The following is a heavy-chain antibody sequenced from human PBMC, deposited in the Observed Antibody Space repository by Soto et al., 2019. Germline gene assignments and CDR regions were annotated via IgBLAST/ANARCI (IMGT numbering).Heavy chain of an antibody. CDR1: GASIGTNNW. J-gene: IGHJ4*02. Sequence: PSETLSLTCAVSGASIGTNNWWSWVRQPPGKGLEWIGGVYHSGTTNCSPSLKSRVTISIDKSKNQFSLTLTSMTAADTALYYCAVPGRGDFDYWSQGTLVTVSS. CDR2: VYHSGTT. V-gene: IGHV4-4*02. CDR3: AVPGRGDFDY. D-gene: IGHD5-12*01.